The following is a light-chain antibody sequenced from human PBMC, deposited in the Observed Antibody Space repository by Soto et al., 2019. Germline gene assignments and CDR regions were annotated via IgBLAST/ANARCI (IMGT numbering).Light chain of an antibody. Sequence: DIQMTQSPSTLSASVGDRVTITCRASQSIDAWLAWYQQKPGKAPKILIYKASTLESGVPSRFSGGGSGTEFTLTISSLQPDDFAAYYCQQYYNWYTFGQGTRREI. CDR3: QQYYNWYT. V-gene: IGKV1-5*03. J-gene: IGKJ2*01. CDR2: KAS. CDR1: QSIDAW.